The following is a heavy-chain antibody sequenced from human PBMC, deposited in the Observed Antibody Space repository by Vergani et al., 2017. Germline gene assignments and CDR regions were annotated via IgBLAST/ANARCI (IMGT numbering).Heavy chain of an antibody. D-gene: IGHD5-12*01. CDR3: AKANPRNSGYDYLYYYHAMDV. CDR1: GFTFNHYA. CDR2: ISGSGGST. Sequence: EVQLLESGGDLVQPGGSLRLSCAASGFTFNHYAMNWVRQAPGKGLEWFSVISGSGGSTYYAGSVKGRFTISRDSSKNTLYLQMNSLSAGDTAVYYCAKANPRNSGYDYLYYYHAMDVWGQGTTVTVSS. V-gene: IGHV3-23*01. J-gene: IGHJ6*02.